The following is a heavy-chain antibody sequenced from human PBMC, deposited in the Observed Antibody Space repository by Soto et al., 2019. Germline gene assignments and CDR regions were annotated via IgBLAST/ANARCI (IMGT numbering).Heavy chain of an antibody. D-gene: IGHD3-3*01. J-gene: IGHJ4*02. CDR2: ISGSGSET. V-gene: IGHV3-23*01. CDR1: GFNFKNYG. CDR3: AIDMDLCIGVVLALTGSFDF. Sequence: PGGSLRLSCATSGFNFKNYGMSWVRLAPGQGLEWVSDISGSGSETYYADSVKGRFTITRDNSKETLFLQMNSLRAEDTAIYYCAIDMDLCIGVVLALTGSFDFWGQGTLVTVSS.